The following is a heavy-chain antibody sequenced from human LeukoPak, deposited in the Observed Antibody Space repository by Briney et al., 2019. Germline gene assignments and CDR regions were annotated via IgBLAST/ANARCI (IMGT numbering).Heavy chain of an antibody. J-gene: IGHJ4*02. CDR1: GFSFSSYS. D-gene: IGHD1-26*01. Sequence: PGGSLRLSCTASGFSFSSYSMNWVRQAPGKGLEWVSYISSSSNTIYYADSVKGRFTISRDNSKHSLYLQMNSLRAEDTALYYCAKAEGVGATQLFDYWGQGTLVTVSS. CDR2: ISSSSNTI. V-gene: IGHV3-48*04. CDR3: AKAEGVGATQLFDY.